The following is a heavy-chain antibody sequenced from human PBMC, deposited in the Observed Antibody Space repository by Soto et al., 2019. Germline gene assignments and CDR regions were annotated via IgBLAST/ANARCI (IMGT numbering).Heavy chain of an antibody. CDR3: ARDHDEDFGYDLDYFDY. CDR1: GGSISSGGYY. Sequence: QVQLQESGPGLVKPSQTLSLTCTVSGGSISSGGYYWSWIRQHPGKGLEWIGYIYYSGSTYYNPSLKSRVTISVDTSKNQFSLKLSSVTAADTAVYYCARDHDEDFGYDLDYFDYWGRGTLVTVSS. J-gene: IGHJ4*02. CDR2: IYYSGST. V-gene: IGHV4-31*03. D-gene: IGHD5-12*01.